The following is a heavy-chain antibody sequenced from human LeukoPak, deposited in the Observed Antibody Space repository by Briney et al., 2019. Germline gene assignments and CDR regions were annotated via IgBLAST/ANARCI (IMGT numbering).Heavy chain of an antibody. V-gene: IGHV3-66*02. Sequence: HPGGSLRLSCAASGFTVSSNYMNWVRQAPGKGLEWVAVIYTGGSTYYADSVKGRFTISRDNSKNTLYLQMNSLRAEDTAVYYCARDQIAAAGSHYWGQGTLVTVSS. J-gene: IGHJ4*02. D-gene: IGHD6-13*01. CDR3: ARDQIAAAGSHY. CDR1: GFTVSSNY. CDR2: IYTGGST.